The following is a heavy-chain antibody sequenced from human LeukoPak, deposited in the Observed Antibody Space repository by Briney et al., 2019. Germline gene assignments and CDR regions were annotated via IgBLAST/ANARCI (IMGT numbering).Heavy chain of an antibody. CDR3: ARGGDYYDSSGYYYLDFDY. V-gene: IGHV1-18*01. D-gene: IGHD3-22*01. CDR2: ISAYNGNT. CDR1: GYTFTSYG. J-gene: IGHJ4*02. Sequence: ASVTVSCTASGYTFTSYGISWVRQAPGQGLEWMGWISAYNGNTNYAQKLQGRVTMTTDTSTSTAYMELRSLRSDDTAVYYCARGGDYYDSSGYYYLDFDYWGQGTLVTVSS.